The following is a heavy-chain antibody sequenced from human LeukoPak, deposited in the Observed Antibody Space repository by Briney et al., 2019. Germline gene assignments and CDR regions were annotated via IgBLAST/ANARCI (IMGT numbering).Heavy chain of an antibody. J-gene: IGHJ4*02. Sequence: ASVKVSCKASGSTFSSYAISWVRQAPGQGLEWMGGIIPILGTTNYAQKFQGRVTITADESTSTAFMELSSLRSEDTAVYYCARSPYYYDSSGYYPQYYFDYWGQGTLVTVSS. D-gene: IGHD3-22*01. V-gene: IGHV1-69*13. CDR3: ARSPYYYDSSGYYPQYYFDY. CDR1: GSTFSSYA. CDR2: IIPILGTT.